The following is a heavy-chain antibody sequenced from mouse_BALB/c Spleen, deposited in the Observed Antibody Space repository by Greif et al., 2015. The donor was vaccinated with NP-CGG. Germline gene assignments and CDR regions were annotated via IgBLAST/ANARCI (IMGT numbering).Heavy chain of an antibody. Sequence: VQLQESGAELVRPGSSVKISCKASGSAFSSYWMTWVKQRPGQGLEWIGQIYPGDGDTNYNGKFKGKATLTADKSSSTAYMQLSSLTSEDSAVYFWAREDYGTRYLEGWGSGATVTVSA. D-gene: IGHD1-1*01. CDR3: AREDYGTRYLEG. V-gene: IGHV1-80*01. J-gene: IGHJ1*01. CDR1: GSAFSSYW. CDR2: IYPGDGDT.